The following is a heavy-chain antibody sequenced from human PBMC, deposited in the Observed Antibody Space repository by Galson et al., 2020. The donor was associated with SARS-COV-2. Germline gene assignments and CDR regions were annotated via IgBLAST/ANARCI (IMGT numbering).Heavy chain of an antibody. CDR2: IYYSGST. V-gene: IGHV4-31*03. CDR1: GGYISSGGYY. CDR3: ASSYCGGDCYSQDFDY. J-gene: IGHJ4*02. Sequence: ASETLSLTCTVSGGYISSGGYYWSWIRQHPGKGPEWIGYIYYSGSTYYNPSLKSRVTISVDTSKNQFSLKLSSVTAADTAVYYCASSYCGGDCYSQDFDYWGQGTLVTVSS. D-gene: IGHD2-21*02.